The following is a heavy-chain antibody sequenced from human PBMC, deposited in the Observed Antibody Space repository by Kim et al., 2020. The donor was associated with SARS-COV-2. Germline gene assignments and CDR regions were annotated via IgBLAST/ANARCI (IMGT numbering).Heavy chain of an antibody. CDR3: ASVEHCTNGVCGLSGYFDY. D-gene: IGHD2-8*01. J-gene: IGHJ4*02. CDR2: IIPILGIA. V-gene: IGHV1-69*04. Sequence: SVKVSCKASGGTFSSYAISWVRQAPGQGLEWMGRIIPILGIANYAQKFQGRVTITADKSTSTAYMELSSLRSEDTAVYYCASVEHCTNGVCGLSGYFDYWGQGTLVTVSS. CDR1: GGTFSSYA.